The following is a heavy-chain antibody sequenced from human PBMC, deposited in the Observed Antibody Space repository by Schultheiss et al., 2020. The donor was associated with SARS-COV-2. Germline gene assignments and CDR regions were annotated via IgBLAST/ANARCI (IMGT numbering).Heavy chain of an antibody. CDR2: ISGSGGST. CDR3: SGVPAAIPYYYYMDV. CDR1: GFTFSSYA. J-gene: IGHJ6*03. D-gene: IGHD2-2*01. Sequence: GGSLRLSCAASGFTFSSYAMSWVRQAPGKGLEWVSAISGSGGSTYYADSVKGRFTISRDNSKNTLYLQMNSLKTEDTAVYYCSGVPAAIPYYYYMDVWGKWTTVTVSS. V-gene: IGHV3-23*01.